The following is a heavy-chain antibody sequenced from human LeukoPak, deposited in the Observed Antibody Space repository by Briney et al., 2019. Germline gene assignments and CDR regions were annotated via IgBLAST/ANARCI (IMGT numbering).Heavy chain of an antibody. CDR2: IWYDGSNK. Sequence: GGSLRLSCAASGFTFSSYGMHWVRQAPGKGLEWVAVIWYDGSNKYYADSVKGRFTISRDNSKNTLFLQMNSLRAEDTALYYCAKGSSGYFFDLWGQGTLVTVSS. J-gene: IGHJ4*02. CDR3: AKGSSGYFFDL. V-gene: IGHV3-33*06. D-gene: IGHD3-22*01. CDR1: GFTFSSYG.